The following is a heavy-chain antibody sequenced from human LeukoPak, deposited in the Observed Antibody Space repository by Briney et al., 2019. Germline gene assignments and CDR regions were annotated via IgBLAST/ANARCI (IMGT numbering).Heavy chain of an antibody. V-gene: IGHV4-39*01. J-gene: IGHJ4*02. CDR1: GGSISSGGYY. D-gene: IGHD6-19*01. Sequence: SETLSLTCAVSGGSISSGGYYWGWIRQPPGKGLEWIGSIYYSGSTYYNPSLKSRVTISVDTSKNQFSLKLSSVTAADTAVYYCARRLYSSGFYYFDYWGQGTLVTVSS. CDR2: IYYSGST. CDR3: ARRLYSSGFYYFDY.